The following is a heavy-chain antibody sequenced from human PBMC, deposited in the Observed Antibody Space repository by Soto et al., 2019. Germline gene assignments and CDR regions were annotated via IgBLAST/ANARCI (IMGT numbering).Heavy chain of an antibody. V-gene: IGHV4-34*01. D-gene: IGHD3-9*01. CDR2: INHSGST. CDR3: ARGPFRATGYLYYFDY. J-gene: IGHJ4*02. Sequence: QVQLQQWGAGLLKPSETLSLTCAVYGGSFSGYYWSWIRQPPGKGLEWIGEINHSGSTNYNPSLKSRVPISVDTSKNQFSLKLSSVTAADTAVYYCARGPFRATGYLYYFDYWGQGTLVTVSS. CDR1: GGSFSGYY.